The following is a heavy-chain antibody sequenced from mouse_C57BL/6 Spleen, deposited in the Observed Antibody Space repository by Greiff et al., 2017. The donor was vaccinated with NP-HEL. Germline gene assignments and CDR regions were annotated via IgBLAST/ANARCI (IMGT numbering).Heavy chain of an antibody. CDR1: GYAFSSSW. J-gene: IGHJ3*01. D-gene: IGHD4-1*01. CDR2: IYPGDGDT. V-gene: IGHV1-82*01. CDR3: AREETPPGGPWCDY. Sequence: QVQLKQSGPELVKPGASVKLSCKASGYAFSSSWMYWVKQRPGKGLEWFGRIYPGDGDTNYNGKFKGKAPLTADKSSSTAYMQLSSLTSEDTAVYFCAREETPPGGPWCDYWGQGTLVTVSA.